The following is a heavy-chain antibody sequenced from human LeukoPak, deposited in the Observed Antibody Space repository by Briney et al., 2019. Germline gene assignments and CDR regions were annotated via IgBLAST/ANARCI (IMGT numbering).Heavy chain of an antibody. V-gene: IGHV3-64*01. D-gene: IGHD3-10*01. CDR1: GFTFSSYA. CDR3: ARGYYYGSGIMDV. J-gene: IGHJ6*03. Sequence: GRSLRLSCAASGFTFSSYAMHWVRQAPGKGLEYVSAISSNGGSTYYANSVKGRFTISRDNSKNTLYLQMGSLRAEDMAVYYCARGYYYGSGIMDVWGKGTTVTISS. CDR2: ISSNGGST.